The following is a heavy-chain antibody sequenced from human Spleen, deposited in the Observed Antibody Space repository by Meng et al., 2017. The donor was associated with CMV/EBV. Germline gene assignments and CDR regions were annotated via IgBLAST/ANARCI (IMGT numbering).Heavy chain of an antibody. CDR3: AKDNWNDVGYFDN. CDR2: IWNDASFE. D-gene: IGHD1-20*01. V-gene: IGHV3-33*06. Sequence: GESLKISCAASGFTFSTYWMSWVRQAPGKGLEWVAVIWNDASFESYIDSVKGRFTVSRDNSENTVYLQMKSLRVEDTAVYYCAKDNWNDVGYFDNWGQGTLVTVSS. CDR1: GFTFSTYW. J-gene: IGHJ4*02.